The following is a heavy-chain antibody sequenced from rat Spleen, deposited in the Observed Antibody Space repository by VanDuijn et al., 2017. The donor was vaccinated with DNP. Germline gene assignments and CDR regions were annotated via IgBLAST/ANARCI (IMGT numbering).Heavy chain of an antibody. CDR2: ISYSGTT. D-gene: IGHD1-12*02. V-gene: IGHV3-1*01. Sequence: EVQLQESGPGLVKPSQSLSLTCSVTGYSITSNYWAWIRKFPGNKMEWMGYISYSGTTGYNPSLKSRISITRDTSKRQFFLQLNSVTTEDTATYYCARASYDGTDYPNWYFAFWGPGTTVTVSS. CDR3: ARASYDGTDYPNWYFAF. CDR1: GYSITSNY. J-gene: IGHJ1*01.